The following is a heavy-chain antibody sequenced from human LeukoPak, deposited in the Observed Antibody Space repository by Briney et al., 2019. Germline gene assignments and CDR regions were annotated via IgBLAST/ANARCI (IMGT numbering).Heavy chain of an antibody. CDR2: ISGSGGST. Sequence: PGGSLRLSCAASGFTFSSYAMSWVRQAPGKGLEWVSAISGSGGSTYYADSVKGRFTISRDNSKNTLYLQMNSLRAEDTAVYYCAKSPPLSRYFDWPLSYWGQGTLVTVSS. CDR3: AKSPPLSRYFDWPLSY. V-gene: IGHV3-23*01. J-gene: IGHJ4*02. D-gene: IGHD3-9*01. CDR1: GFTFSSYA.